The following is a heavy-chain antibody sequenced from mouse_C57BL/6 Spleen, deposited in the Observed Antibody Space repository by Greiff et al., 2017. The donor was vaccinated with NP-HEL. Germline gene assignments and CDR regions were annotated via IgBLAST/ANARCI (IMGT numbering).Heavy chain of an antibody. D-gene: IGHD2-4*01. V-gene: IGHV1-59*01. J-gene: IGHJ2*01. CDR3: ARANYDYDGYYFDY. CDR1: GYTFTSYW. Sequence: VQLQQPGAELVRPGTSVKLSCKASGYTFTSYWMHWVKQRPGQGLEWIGVIDPSDSYTNYNQKFKGKATLTVATSSSTAYMQLSSLTSEDSVVYYCARANYDYDGYYFDYWGQGTTLTVSS. CDR2: IDPSDSYT.